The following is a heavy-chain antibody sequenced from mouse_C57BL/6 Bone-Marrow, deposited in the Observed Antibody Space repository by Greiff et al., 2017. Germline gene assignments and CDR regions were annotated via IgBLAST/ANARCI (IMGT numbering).Heavy chain of an antibody. J-gene: IGHJ2*01. Sequence: VQLQQSGPGLVQPSQRLSITCTVSGFSLTSYGVHWVRQSPGKGLEWLGVIWSGGSTDYNAAFIFRLSISKDNSKSQVFFKLNSLQAADTAIYYCASSMITTAGGYFDYWGQGTTLTVSS. CDR2: IWSGGST. CDR1: GFSLTSYG. CDR3: ASSMITTAGGYFDY. V-gene: IGHV2-2*01. D-gene: IGHD2-4*01.